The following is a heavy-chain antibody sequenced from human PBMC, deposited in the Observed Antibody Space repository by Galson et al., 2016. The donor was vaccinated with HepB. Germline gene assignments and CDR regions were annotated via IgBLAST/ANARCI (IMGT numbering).Heavy chain of an antibody. CDR3: AKGGLEMAWD. CDR2: ISRTGYTT. V-gene: IGHV3-23*01. Sequence: SLRLSCAASGFTFRGYAMSWVRQAPGKGLQWVSDISRTGYTTHYADSVKGRFTISRDNSKNKFYLQMNSLRPEDTAVYYCAKGGLEMAWDWGQGTLVTVSS. J-gene: IGHJ4*02. D-gene: IGHD5-24*01. CDR1: GFTFRGYA.